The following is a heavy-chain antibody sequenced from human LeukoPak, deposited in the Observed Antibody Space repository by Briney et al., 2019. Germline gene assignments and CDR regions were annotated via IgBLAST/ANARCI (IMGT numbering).Heavy chain of an antibody. J-gene: IGHJ4*02. D-gene: IGHD5-18*01. V-gene: IGHV3-23*01. Sequence: GGSLRLSCAASGFTFRSCAMHWVRQAPGKRLEWVSGISDSGVSAFYTHSVNGPFTISRDNSKNTLYLQMSSLRAEDTAVYYCAKGDGSTYVTHFDFWGQGTLVSVSS. CDR1: GFTFRSCA. CDR3: AKGDGSTYVTHFDF. CDR2: ISDSGVSA.